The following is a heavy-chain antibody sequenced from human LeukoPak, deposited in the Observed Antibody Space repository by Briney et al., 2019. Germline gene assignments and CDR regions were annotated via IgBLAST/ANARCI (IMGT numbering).Heavy chain of an antibody. CDR1: GFTFSSYS. D-gene: IGHD3-16*02. J-gene: IGHJ4*02. Sequence: GGSLRLSCAASGFTFSSYSMNWVRQAPGKGLEWVSYISSSSSTIYYADSVKGRFTISRDNAKNSLYLQMNSLRAEDTAVYYCARDQAITFGGVIVPDYWGQGTLVTVSS. CDR2: ISSSSSTI. CDR3: ARDQAITFGGVIVPDY. V-gene: IGHV3-48*04.